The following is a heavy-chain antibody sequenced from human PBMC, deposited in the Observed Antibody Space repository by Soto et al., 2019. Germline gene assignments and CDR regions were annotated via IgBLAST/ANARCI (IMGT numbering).Heavy chain of an antibody. V-gene: IGHV3-66*01. J-gene: IGHJ4*02. D-gene: IGHD6-25*01. CDR3: ASAPAAEPNFDY. Sequence: EVQLVESGGGLVQPGGSLRLSCAASGFTVSSNYMSWVRQAPGKGLEWVSVIYSGGSTYYADSVKGRFTISRDNSKNTLYLQMNSLRAEDTAVYYCASAPAAEPNFDYWGQGTLVTVSS. CDR1: GFTVSSNY. CDR2: IYSGGST.